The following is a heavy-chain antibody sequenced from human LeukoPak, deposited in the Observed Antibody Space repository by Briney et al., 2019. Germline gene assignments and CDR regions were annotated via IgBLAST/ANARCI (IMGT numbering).Heavy chain of an antibody. Sequence: PGGSLRLSCAASGFIFSSYAMSWVRQAPGKGLEWVSTISGSGGSTYYADSVKGRFTISRDNSKNTVYLQMNSLRAEDTAVYYCARDAGTVTTPFDYWGQGTLVTVSS. CDR3: ARDAGTVTTPFDY. J-gene: IGHJ4*02. CDR1: GFIFSSYA. D-gene: IGHD4-17*01. V-gene: IGHV3-23*01. CDR2: ISGSGGST.